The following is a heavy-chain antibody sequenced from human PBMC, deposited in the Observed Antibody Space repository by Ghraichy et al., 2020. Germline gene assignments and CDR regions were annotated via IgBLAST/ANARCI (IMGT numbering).Heavy chain of an antibody. CDR3: ARDNYGSGSYYNVGGNLDF. CDR1: GYTFSNYA. Sequence: ASVKVSCKASGYTFSNYAIHWVRQAPGQRLEWMGWINAGNGKTKYSQRFQGRVTITRDTSARTAYMELTSLRSEDTAVYYCARDNYGSGSYYNVGGNLDFWGQGTLVTVSS. V-gene: IGHV1-3*01. D-gene: IGHD3-10*01. CDR2: INAGNGKT. J-gene: IGHJ4*02.